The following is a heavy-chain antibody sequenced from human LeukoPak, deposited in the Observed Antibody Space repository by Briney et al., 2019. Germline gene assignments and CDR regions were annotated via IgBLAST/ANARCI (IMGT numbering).Heavy chain of an antibody. D-gene: IGHD3-9*01. J-gene: IGHJ4*02. V-gene: IGHV1-2*02. CDR1: GYTFTGYY. CDR3: ARDSDYDILTGYYSY. Sequence: ASLKVSCKASGYTFTGYYMHWVRQAPGQGLEWMGWINPNSGGTNYAQKFQGRVTMTRDTSISTAYMELSRLRSDDTAVYYCARDSDYDILTGYYSYWGQGTLVTVSS. CDR2: INPNSGGT.